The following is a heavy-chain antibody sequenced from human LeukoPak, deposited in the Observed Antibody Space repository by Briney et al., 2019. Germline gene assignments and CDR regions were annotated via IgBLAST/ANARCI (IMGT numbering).Heavy chain of an antibody. V-gene: IGHV3-21*01. CDR2: ISSSTSYI. J-gene: IGHJ4*02. Sequence: GGSLRLSCAASGFTFSSYSMNWIRQAPGKGLEWVSSISSSTSYIYYADSVKGRFTISKDNAKNSLYPQMNSLRAEDTAVYYCARAGGSTVSHSDYWGQGTLVTVSS. CDR1: GFTFSSYS. D-gene: IGHD4-17*01. CDR3: ARAGGSTVSHSDY.